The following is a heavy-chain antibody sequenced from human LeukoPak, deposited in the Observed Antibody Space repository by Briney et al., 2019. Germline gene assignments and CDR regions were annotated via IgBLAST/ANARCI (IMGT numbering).Heavy chain of an antibody. CDR2: IQYDGSNK. Sequence: GGSLRLSCAASGFTFSSYGMHWVRQAPGKGPEWVAFIQYDGSNKYYADSVKGRFTISRDNSKNTLYLQMNSLRAEDTAVLYCVKDRIVATRPNYMDVWGKGTTITISS. D-gene: IGHD5-12*01. CDR3: VKDRIVATRPNYMDV. CDR1: GFTFSSYG. J-gene: IGHJ6*03. V-gene: IGHV3-30*02.